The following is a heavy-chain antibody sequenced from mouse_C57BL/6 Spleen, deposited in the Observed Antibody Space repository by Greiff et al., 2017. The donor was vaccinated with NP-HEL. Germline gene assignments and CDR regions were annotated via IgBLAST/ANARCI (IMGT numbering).Heavy chain of an antibody. J-gene: IGHJ2*01. CDR3: ARGGGDYFDY. V-gene: IGHV1-55*01. CDR1: GYTFTSYW. Sequence: QVQLQQPGAELVKPGASVKMSCKASGYTFTSYWITWVKQRPGQGLEWIGVIYPGSGSTNYNEKFKSKATLTVDTSPSTAYMQLSSLTSEDSAVYYCARGGGDYFDYWGQGTTLTVSS. D-gene: IGHD1-1*02. CDR2: IYPGSGST.